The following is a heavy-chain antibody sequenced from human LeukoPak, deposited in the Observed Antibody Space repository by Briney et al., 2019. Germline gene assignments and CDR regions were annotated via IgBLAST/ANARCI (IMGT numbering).Heavy chain of an antibody. J-gene: IGHJ4*02. CDR1: GFTFNTYA. D-gene: IGHD5-18*01. CDR3: AKDVDTSMVSLFDA. V-gene: IGHV3-23*01. CDR2: SSGSGGST. Sequence: GGSLRLSCAASGFTFNTYAMSWVRQAPGKGLEWVSGSSGSGGSTNYADSVKGRFTIFRDNSKNTLYLQMNSLRAEDTSVYYCAKDVDTSMVSLFDAWGQGTLVTVSS.